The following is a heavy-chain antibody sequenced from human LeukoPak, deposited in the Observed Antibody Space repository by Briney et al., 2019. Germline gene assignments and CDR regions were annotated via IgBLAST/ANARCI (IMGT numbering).Heavy chain of an antibody. CDR3: ARDLRFGESRLFDP. V-gene: IGHV4-31*03. Sequence: SETLSLTCTVSGGSISSGGYYWSWIRQHPGKGLEWFGYIYYSGSTYYNPSLKSRVTISVDTSKNQFSLKLSSVTAADTAVYYCARDLRFGESRLFDPWGQGTLVTVSS. CDR2: IYYSGST. CDR1: GGSISSGGYY. D-gene: IGHD3-10*01. J-gene: IGHJ5*02.